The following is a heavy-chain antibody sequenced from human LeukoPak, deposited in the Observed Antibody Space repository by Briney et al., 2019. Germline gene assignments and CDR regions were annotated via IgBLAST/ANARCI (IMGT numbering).Heavy chain of an antibody. CDR1: GFTFNHYT. CDR3: SKAGDGYKPYYFDY. V-gene: IGHV3-43*01. Sequence: GGSLRLSCAASGFTFNHYTMHWVRQAPGKALEWVSLIGWDGGTTNYADSVEGRFTISRDNSKSALYLQVNSLRSEDTGFYYCSKAGDGYKPYYFDYWGRGTLVTVSS. J-gene: IGHJ4*02. D-gene: IGHD5-24*01. CDR2: IGWDGGTT.